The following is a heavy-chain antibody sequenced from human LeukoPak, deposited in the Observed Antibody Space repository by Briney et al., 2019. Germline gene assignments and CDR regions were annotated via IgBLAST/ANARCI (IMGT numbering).Heavy chain of an antibody. CDR2: IYDSGST. D-gene: IGHD3-10*01. V-gene: IGHV4-59*01. J-gene: IGHJ6*03. Sequence: SETLSLTRTVSGGSISSYYWSWIRQSPGKGLEWIGYIYDSGSTKYNPSLKSRVTISVDTSKKQVSLKVSSVTAADTAVYYCARADDYGSGSYVYMDVWGKGTTVTVSS. CDR1: GGSISSYY. CDR3: ARADDYGSGSYVYMDV.